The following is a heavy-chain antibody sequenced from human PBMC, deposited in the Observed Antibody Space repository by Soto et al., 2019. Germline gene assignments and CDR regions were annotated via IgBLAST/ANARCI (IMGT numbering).Heavy chain of an antibody. CDR2: IYYSGST. CDR3: ARLDSTRGDAFDI. CDR1: GGSISSGDYY. Sequence: SETLSLTCTVSGGSISSGDYYWSWIRQPPGKGLEWIGYIYYSGSTYYSPSLNSRVIISVDTSKNQFSLKLSSVTAADTAVYHCARLDSTRGDAFDIWGQGTMVTVSS. D-gene: IGHD3-10*01. J-gene: IGHJ3*02. V-gene: IGHV4-30-4*01.